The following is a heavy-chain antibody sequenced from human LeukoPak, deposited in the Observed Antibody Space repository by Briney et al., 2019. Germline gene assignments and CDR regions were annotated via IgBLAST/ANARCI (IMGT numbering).Heavy chain of an antibody. CDR2: ISWKSGKT. V-gene: IGHV3-9*01. D-gene: IGHD5-24*01. CDR3: AREGEMATSDY. Sequence: SLRLSCKASGFTFKDYAMYWVRQAPGKGLEWVSGISWKSGKTDYADSVKGRFTISRDNSKNTLYLQMNSLRAEDTAVYYCAREGEMATSDYWGQGTLVTVSS. CDR1: GFTFKDYA. J-gene: IGHJ4*02.